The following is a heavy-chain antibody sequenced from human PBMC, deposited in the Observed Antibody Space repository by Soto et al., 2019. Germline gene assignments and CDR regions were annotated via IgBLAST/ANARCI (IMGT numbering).Heavy chain of an antibody. Sequence: GTSVKVSCKASGGTFSSYAISWVRQAPGQGLEWIGGIIPIFGTANYAQKFQGRVTITADESTSTAYMELSSLRSEDTAVYYCARDLETHYYDSSGYYFGYWGQGTLVTVSS. CDR2: IIPIFGTA. D-gene: IGHD3-22*01. J-gene: IGHJ4*02. V-gene: IGHV1-69*13. CDR3: ARDLETHYYDSSGYYFGY. CDR1: GGTFSSYA.